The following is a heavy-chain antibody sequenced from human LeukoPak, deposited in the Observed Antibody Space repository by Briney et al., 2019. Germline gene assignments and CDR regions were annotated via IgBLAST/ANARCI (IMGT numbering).Heavy chain of an antibody. Sequence: GGSLRLSCAASGFTFSSYSMNWVRQAPGKGLEWISYISSSSSAIYYADSVKGRFTISRDNAKNSLYLQMNSLRAEDTAVYYCASNSLVRGKGTDYWGQGTLVTVSS. CDR2: ISSSSSAI. D-gene: IGHD3-10*01. CDR3: ASNSLVRGKGTDY. V-gene: IGHV3-48*04. J-gene: IGHJ4*02. CDR1: GFTFSSYS.